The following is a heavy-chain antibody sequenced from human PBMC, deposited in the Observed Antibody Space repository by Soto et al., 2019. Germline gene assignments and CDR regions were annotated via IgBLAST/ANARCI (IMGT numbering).Heavy chain of an antibody. D-gene: IGHD1-7*01. CDR1: GFTFSSYS. J-gene: IGHJ4*02. CDR3: ASLWVTGTTFIDY. CDR2: ISSSSSYI. V-gene: IGHV3-21*01. Sequence: GGSLRLSCAASGFTFSSYSMNWVRQAPGKGLEWVSSISSSSSYIYYADSVKGRFTISRDNAKNSLYLQMNSLRAEDTAVYYCASLWVTGTTFIDYWGQGTLVTVSS.